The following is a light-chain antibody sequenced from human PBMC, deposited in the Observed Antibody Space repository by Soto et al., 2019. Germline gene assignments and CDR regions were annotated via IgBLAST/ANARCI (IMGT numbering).Light chain of an antibody. CDR1: EDISSY. CDR3: QQFKNYPIT. J-gene: IGKJ5*01. V-gene: IGKV1-9*01. Sequence: MPLTPSPSSLSASVGDRVTFTCRASEDISSYLVWYQQKPGAAPKLLIYAASALHSGVPSRFSGSGSGTDFTLTISSLHPEDFAVYFCQQFKNYPITFGHGTRPEIK. CDR2: AAS.